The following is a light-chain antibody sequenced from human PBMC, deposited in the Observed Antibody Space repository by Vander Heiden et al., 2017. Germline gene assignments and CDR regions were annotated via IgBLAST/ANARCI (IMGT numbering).Light chain of an antibody. CDR3: SSYTSSSTLV. J-gene: IGLJ1*01. CDR2: DVR. Sequence: QSPLTHPSSVSGSPAPSFTFSGTGTSSDVGGYNSVSWYQQHPGKAPKLISYDVRYRPSGVSNRFSGSKSGNTASLTISGLQAEDEADYYCSSYTSSSTLVFGTGTKVTVL. V-gene: IGLV2-14*03. CDR1: SSDVGGYNS.